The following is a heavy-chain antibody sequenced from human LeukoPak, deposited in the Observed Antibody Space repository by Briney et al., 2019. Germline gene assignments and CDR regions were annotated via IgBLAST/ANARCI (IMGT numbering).Heavy chain of an antibody. J-gene: IGHJ6*02. V-gene: IGHV3-74*01. Sequence: GGSLRLSCAASGFTFSSYWMHWVRQTPGKGLVWVSRINSDGSSTNYADSVKGRFTISRDNAKNSLYLQMNSLRAEDTALYYCAKDNSSSSYYYGMDVWGQGTTVTVSS. CDR3: AKDNSSSSYYYGMDV. CDR1: GFTFSSYW. D-gene: IGHD6-13*01. CDR2: INSDGSST.